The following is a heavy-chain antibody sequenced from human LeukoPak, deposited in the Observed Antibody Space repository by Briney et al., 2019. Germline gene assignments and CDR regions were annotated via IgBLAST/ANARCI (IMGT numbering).Heavy chain of an antibody. V-gene: IGHV4-4*07. CDR2: MYVSGST. D-gene: IGHD6-6*01. CDR3: ARAGQQLVPGDFDY. J-gene: IGHJ4*02. CDR1: GDSISSNY. Sequence: SETLSLTCTVSGDSISSNYWSWIRQPAGKGLEWIGRMYVSGSTNYNPSLKSRVTISVDTSKNQFSLKLNSVTAADTAVYYCARAGQQLVPGDFDYWGQGTLVTVSS.